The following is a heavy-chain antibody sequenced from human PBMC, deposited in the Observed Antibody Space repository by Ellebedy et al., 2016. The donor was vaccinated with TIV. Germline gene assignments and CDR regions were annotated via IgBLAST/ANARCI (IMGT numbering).Heavy chain of an antibody. D-gene: IGHD4-23*01. V-gene: IGHV3-23*01. Sequence: GESLKISCAASGLTFSSHAMSWVRQAPGTGLEWVSSITESGCNTYYADSVKGRFTISRDNSKNTLYLQMISLRAEDTAVYYCARDPVGVGPAFDVWGQGTVVTVSS. CDR2: ITESGCNT. CDR1: GLTFSSHA. CDR3: ARDPVGVGPAFDV. J-gene: IGHJ3*01.